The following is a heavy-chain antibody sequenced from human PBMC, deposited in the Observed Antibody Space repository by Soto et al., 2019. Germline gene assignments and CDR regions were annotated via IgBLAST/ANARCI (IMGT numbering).Heavy chain of an antibody. CDR1: GGSISSGGYY. V-gene: IGHV4-31*02. CDR3: ARVGRYCSSTSCRMDV. D-gene: IGHD2-2*01. J-gene: IGHJ6*02. CDR2: IYYSGST. Sequence: PSETLSLTXTVSGGSISSGGYYWSWIRQHPGKGLEWIGYIYYSGSTYYNPSLKSRVTISVDTSKNQFSLKLSSVTAADTAVYYCARVGRYCSSTSCRMDVWGQGTTVTVS.